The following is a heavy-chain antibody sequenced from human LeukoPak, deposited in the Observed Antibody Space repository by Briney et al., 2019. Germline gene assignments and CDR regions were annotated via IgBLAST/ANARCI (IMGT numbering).Heavy chain of an antibody. CDR3: ATNSTSRPFDI. Sequence: PSETLSLTCTVSGGSISSYYWNWIRQPPGQELEWIGYISDSGSTNYNPSLKSRVTISVDTSKNQLSLRLSSVTAADTAVYYCATNSTSRPFDIWGQGTMVTVSS. V-gene: IGHV4-59*08. D-gene: IGHD2-2*01. J-gene: IGHJ3*02. CDR1: GGSISSYY. CDR2: ISDSGST.